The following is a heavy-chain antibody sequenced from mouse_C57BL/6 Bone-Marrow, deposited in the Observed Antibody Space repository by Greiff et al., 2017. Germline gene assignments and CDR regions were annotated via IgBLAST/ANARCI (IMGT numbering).Heavy chain of an antibody. CDR1: GYTFTSYW. CDR2: IDPSDSYT. V-gene: IGHV1-69*01. CDR3: AREELGFLRFAY. J-gene: IGHJ3*01. Sequence: QVQLKQPGAELVMPGASVKLSCKASGYTFTSYWMHWVKQRPGQGLEWIGEIDPSDSYTNYNQKFKGKSTLTEDKSSSTAYMQLSSLTSEDSAVYYCAREELGFLRFAYWGQGTLVTVSA.